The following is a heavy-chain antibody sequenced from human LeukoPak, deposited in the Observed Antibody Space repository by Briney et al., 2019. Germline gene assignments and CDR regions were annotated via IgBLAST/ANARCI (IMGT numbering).Heavy chain of an antibody. CDR2: ISAYNGNT. D-gene: IGHD3-3*01. CDR3: ARVVITIFGVVTHNWFDP. CDR1: GYTFTSYG. J-gene: IGHJ5*02. V-gene: IGHV1-18*01. Sequence: ASVKVSCKASGYTFTSYGISWVRQAPGQGLEWMGWISAYNGNTNYAQKLQGRVTMTTDTSTSTAYMELRSLRSDDTAVYYCARVVITIFGVVTHNWFDPWGQGTLVTVSS.